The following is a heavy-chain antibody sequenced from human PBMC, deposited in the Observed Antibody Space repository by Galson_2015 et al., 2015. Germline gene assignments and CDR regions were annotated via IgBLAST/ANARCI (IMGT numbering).Heavy chain of an antibody. CDR1: GGSVSSGSYY. Sequence: SETLSLTCTVSGGSVSSGSYYWSWIRQPPGKGLEWIGYIYYSGSTNYNPSLKSRVTISVDTSKNQFSLKLSSVTAADTAVYYCARHYYDSSGYYTAFDYWGQGTLVTVSS. D-gene: IGHD3-22*01. V-gene: IGHV4-61*01. J-gene: IGHJ4*02. CDR3: ARHYYDSSGYYTAFDY. CDR2: IYYSGST.